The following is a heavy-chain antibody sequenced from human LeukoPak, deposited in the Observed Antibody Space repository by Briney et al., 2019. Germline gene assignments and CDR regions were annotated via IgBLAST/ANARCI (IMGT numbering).Heavy chain of an antibody. D-gene: IGHD1-26*01. CDR3: AKAPVGAILLSAFDI. CDR2: ISGSGTIT. CDR1: GFTFSRYA. Sequence: GGSLRLSCAASGFTFSRYAMSWVRQAPGKGLEWVSGISGSGTITLYAASVKGRFTISRDNSKNTLYLRMDSLRAEDTAIYYCAKAPVGAILLSAFDIWGQGTMVTVSS. J-gene: IGHJ3*02. V-gene: IGHV3-23*01.